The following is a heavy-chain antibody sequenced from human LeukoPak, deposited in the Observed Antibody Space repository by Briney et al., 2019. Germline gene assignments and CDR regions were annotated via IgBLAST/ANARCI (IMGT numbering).Heavy chain of an antibody. J-gene: IGHJ5*01. CDR1: GYTFTTYW. CDR3: ARPIGYCSSTSCRRGGWFDS. CDR2: IYPGDADT. D-gene: IGHD2-2*01. V-gene: IGHV5-51*01. Sequence: GGSLEISCTGSGYTFTTYWMGWGRQVPGKGLGGMGIIYPGDADTRYSPSFQGQVTISAHKSIRTAYLQWSSLKASDTAMYYCARPIGYCSSTSCRRGGWFDSWGQGTLVTVSS.